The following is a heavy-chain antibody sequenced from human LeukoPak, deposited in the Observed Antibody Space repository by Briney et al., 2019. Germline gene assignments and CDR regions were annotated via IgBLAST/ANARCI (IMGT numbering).Heavy chain of an antibody. Sequence: ASVNVSCTASGYTFTSYYIHWVRQAPGQGLEWMGIINPSGGSTSYAQKFQGRVTMTGDTSTSTVYMELSSLRSEDTAVYYCARVGGGYDSNGGYWGQGTLVTVSS. CDR1: GYTFTSYY. V-gene: IGHV1-46*01. J-gene: IGHJ4*02. CDR3: ARVGGGYDSNGGY. D-gene: IGHD5-12*01. CDR2: INPSGGST.